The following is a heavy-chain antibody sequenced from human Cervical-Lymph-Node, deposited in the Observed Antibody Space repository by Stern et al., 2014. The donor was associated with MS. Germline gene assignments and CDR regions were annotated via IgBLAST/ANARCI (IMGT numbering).Heavy chain of an antibody. D-gene: IGHD2-15*01. CDR1: GASISSSNW. CDR2: IYHRGTT. V-gene: IGHV4-4*02. J-gene: IGHJ4*02. CDR3: ASSQGYCSGESCYSIDY. Sequence: QVQLQESGPGLVKPSGTLSLTCAVSGASISSSNWWSWVRQSPGKGLERIGEIYHRGTTNYNPSLKSRVTISVDKSKNQFSLKLSSVTAADTAVYYCASSQGYCSGESCYSIDYWGQGTQVTVSS.